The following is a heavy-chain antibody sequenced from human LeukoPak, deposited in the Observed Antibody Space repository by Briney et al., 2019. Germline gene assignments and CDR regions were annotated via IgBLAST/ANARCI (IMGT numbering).Heavy chain of an antibody. Sequence: SETLSLTCTVSGGSIRSGGYSWSWIRQHPGKGLEWIGYIYYSGSTYYNPSLKSRVNISIDTSKNQFSLKLSSVTAADTAVYYCARVLNTAMIDQWGQGTLVTVSS. CDR3: ARVLNTAMIDQ. CDR2: IYYSGST. J-gene: IGHJ4*02. CDR1: GGSIRSGGYS. V-gene: IGHV4-31*03. D-gene: IGHD5-18*01.